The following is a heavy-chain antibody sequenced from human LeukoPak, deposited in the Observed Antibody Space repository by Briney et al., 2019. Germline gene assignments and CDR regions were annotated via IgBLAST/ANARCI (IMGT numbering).Heavy chain of an antibody. V-gene: IGHV4-4*07. J-gene: IGHJ6*03. CDR2: IYTSGST. CDR3: AREYSSGWYVYMDV. D-gene: IGHD6-19*01. CDR1: GASISSYY. Sequence: KPSETLSLTCTVSGASISSYYWSWIRQPAGKGLEWIGRIYTSGSTNYNPSLKSRVTMSVDTSKNQFSLKLSSVTAADTAVYYCAREYSSGWYVYMDVWGKGTTVTVSS.